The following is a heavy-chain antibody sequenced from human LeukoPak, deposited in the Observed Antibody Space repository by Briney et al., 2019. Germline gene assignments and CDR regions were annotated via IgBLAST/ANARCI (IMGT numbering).Heavy chain of an antibody. V-gene: IGHV3-7*01. CDR2: IKPDGSVK. Sequence: GALILSCVASGITFSSSWMSWVRQAPGKGLGWVANIKPDGSVKYYADSVKGRFTISRDNAENSLYLQMNSLRTEDTAVYYCARDQPDPAGTGPRFDYWGQGSLVTVSS. CDR1: GITFSSSW. J-gene: IGHJ4*02. CDR3: ARDQPDPAGTGPRFDY. D-gene: IGHD1-1*01.